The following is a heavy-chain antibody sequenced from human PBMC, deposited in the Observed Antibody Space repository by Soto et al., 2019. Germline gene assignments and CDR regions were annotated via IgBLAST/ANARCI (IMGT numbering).Heavy chain of an antibody. D-gene: IGHD5-12*01. CDR3: ARHHGPTTSENWFDP. Sequence: SVKVSFRASGYTFFTYDISWVRQAPGQGLEWMGWISTYSGDTKYAQKFQGRVTMTTDTSTTTAYLELRSLRSDDTAVYYCARHHGPTTSENWFDPWGQGTLVTVSS. CDR1: GYTFFTYD. CDR2: ISTYSGDT. V-gene: IGHV1-18*01. J-gene: IGHJ5*02.